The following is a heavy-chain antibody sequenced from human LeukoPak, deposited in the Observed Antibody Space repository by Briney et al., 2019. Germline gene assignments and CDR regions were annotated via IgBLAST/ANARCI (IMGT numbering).Heavy chain of an antibody. J-gene: IGHJ4*02. Sequence: GGSLRLSCAASGFTFSSYAMSWVRQAPGKGLEWVSAISGSGGSTYYADSVKGRFTISRDNSKNTLYLQMNSPRAEDTAVYYCAKAGSSWYLVYWGQGTLVTVSS. CDR2: ISGSGGST. D-gene: IGHD6-13*01. CDR1: GFTFSSYA. CDR3: AKAGSSWYLVY. V-gene: IGHV3-23*01.